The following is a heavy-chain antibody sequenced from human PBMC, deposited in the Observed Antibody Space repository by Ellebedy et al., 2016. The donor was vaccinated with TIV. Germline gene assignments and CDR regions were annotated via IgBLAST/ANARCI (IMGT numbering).Heavy chain of an antibody. Sequence: AASVKVSCKPSGGTLSSYAINWVRQAPGQGLEWMGGIIPLFGIPNYAQKFQGRVTITADESTSTAYMELSSLRSEDTAVYYCARGVSGYEHYYYYGMDVWGQGTTVTVSS. CDR2: IIPLFGIP. J-gene: IGHJ6*02. D-gene: IGHD5-12*01. V-gene: IGHV1-69*13. CDR3: ARGVSGYEHYYYYGMDV. CDR1: GGTLSSYA.